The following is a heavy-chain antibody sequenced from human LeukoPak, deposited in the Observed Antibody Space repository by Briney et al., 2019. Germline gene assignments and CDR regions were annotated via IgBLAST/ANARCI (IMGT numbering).Heavy chain of an antibody. CDR1: GFTFSNYA. CDR2: ISSNGHST. Sequence: GGSLRLSCAASGFTFSNYAMHWVRQAPGKGLEYVSAISSNGHSTDYAISVKGRFTISRDNSKNTLYLQMGSLGAEDMAVYYCARRPYSGSYYVDYWGQGTLVTVSS. CDR3: ARRPYSGSYYVDY. D-gene: IGHD1-26*01. J-gene: IGHJ4*02. V-gene: IGHV3-64*01.